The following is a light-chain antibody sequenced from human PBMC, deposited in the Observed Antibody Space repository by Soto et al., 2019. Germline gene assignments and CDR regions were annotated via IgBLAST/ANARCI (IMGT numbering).Light chain of an antibody. CDR1: SNDVGGYNY. J-gene: IGLJ3*02. CDR3: CSSAGSYTSV. V-gene: IGLV2-11*01. Sequence: QSALTQPRSVSGSPGQSVTFSCTGTSNDVGGYNYVSWYQQHPGKAPKLLIYDVSKRPSRVPDRFSGSKSGNTASLTISGLQAEDEADYYCCSSAGSYTSVFGGGTKLTVL. CDR2: DVS.